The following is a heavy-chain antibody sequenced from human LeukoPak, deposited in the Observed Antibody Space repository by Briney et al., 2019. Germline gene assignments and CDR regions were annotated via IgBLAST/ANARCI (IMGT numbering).Heavy chain of an antibody. Sequence: GGSLRLSCAASGFTVSSNYMSWVRQAPGKGLEWVSVIYTGGSTHYADSVKGRFTISRDNSKNTLYLQMNSLRAEDTAVYYCARGGYHAYYRDYWGQGSLVTVSS. CDR3: ARGGYHAYYRDY. J-gene: IGHJ4*02. V-gene: IGHV3-66*01. D-gene: IGHD5-18*01. CDR2: IYTGGST. CDR1: GFTVSSNY.